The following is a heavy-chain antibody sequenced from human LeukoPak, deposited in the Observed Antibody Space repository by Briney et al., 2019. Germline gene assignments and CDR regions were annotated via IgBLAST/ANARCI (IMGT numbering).Heavy chain of an antibody. CDR1: GFTFSSYS. D-gene: IGHD5-18*01. Sequence: GGSLRLSCAASGFTFSSYSMNWVRQAPGKGLGWVSSISSSSSYIYYADSVKGRFTISRDNAKNSLYLQMNSLRAEDTAVYYCARDSAMEYYYGMDVWGQGTTVTVSS. J-gene: IGHJ6*02. CDR2: ISSSSSYI. V-gene: IGHV3-21*01. CDR3: ARDSAMEYYYGMDV.